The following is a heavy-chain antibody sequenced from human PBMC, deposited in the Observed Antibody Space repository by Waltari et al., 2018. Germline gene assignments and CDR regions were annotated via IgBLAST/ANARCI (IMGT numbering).Heavy chain of an antibody. CDR3: ASTIAASGKGGDY. CDR2: ISGSGGST. CDR1: GFTFSSYA. Sequence: EVQLVESGGGLVPPGGSLRLPCAASGFTFSSYAMSWVRQAPGKGLEWVSAISGSGGSTYYADSVKGRFTISRDNSKNTLYLQMNSLRAEDTAVYYCASTIAASGKGGDYWGQGTLVTVSS. V-gene: IGHV3-23*04. J-gene: IGHJ4*02. D-gene: IGHD6-13*01.